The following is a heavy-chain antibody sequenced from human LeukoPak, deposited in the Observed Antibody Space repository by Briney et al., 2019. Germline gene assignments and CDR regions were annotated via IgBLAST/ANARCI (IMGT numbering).Heavy chain of an antibody. CDR3: ARVSYYGSGSYYYHGMDV. J-gene: IGHJ6*04. CDR1: GFTFSSYA. D-gene: IGHD3-10*01. V-gene: IGHV3-7*03. CDR2: IKQDGSEK. Sequence: GRSLRLSCAASGFTFSSYAMHWVRQAPGKGLEWVANIKQDGSEKYYVDSVRGRFTISRDNAKNSLYLQMNSLRVEDTAVYYCARVSYYGSGSYYYHGMDVWGKGTTVTVSS.